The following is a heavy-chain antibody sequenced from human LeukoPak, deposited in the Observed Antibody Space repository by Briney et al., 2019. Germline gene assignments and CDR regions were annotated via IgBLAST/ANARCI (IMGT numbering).Heavy chain of an antibody. V-gene: IGHV4-34*01. CDR1: GGSFSGYY. J-gene: IGHJ6*03. Sequence: SETLSLTCAVYGGSFSGYYWSWIRQPPGKGLEWIGEINHSGSTNYNPSLKSRVTISVDTSKNQFSLKLSSVTAADTAVYYCARGRPFYYYYMDVWGKGTTVTVSS. CDR3: ARGRPFYYYYMDV. CDR2: INHSGST.